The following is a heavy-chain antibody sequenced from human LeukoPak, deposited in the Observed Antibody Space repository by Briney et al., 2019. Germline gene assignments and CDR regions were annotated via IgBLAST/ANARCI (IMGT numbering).Heavy chain of an antibody. Sequence: SQTLSLTCTVSGGSISSGGYYWSWLRQHPGKGLEWIGYIYYSGSTYYNPSLKSRVTISVDTSKNQFSLKLSSVTAADTAVYYCARDSSGWLFDYWGQGTLVTVSS. D-gene: IGHD6-19*01. CDR2: IYYSGST. J-gene: IGHJ4*02. CDR1: GGSISSGGYY. CDR3: ARDSSGWLFDY. V-gene: IGHV4-31*03.